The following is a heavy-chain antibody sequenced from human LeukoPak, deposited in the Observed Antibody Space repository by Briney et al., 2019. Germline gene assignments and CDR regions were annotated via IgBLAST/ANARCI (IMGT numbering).Heavy chain of an antibody. CDR2: MNPNSGNT. Sequence: ASVKVSCKASGYTFTSYDINWVRQATGQGLEWMGWMNPNSGNTGYAQKSQGRVTMTRNTSISTAYMELSSLRSEDTAVYYCARSRVQYSSGWYIGYYYYYGMDVWGQGTTVTVSS. V-gene: IGHV1-8*01. CDR1: GYTFTSYD. J-gene: IGHJ6*02. CDR3: ARSRVQYSSGWYIGYYYYYGMDV. D-gene: IGHD6-19*01.